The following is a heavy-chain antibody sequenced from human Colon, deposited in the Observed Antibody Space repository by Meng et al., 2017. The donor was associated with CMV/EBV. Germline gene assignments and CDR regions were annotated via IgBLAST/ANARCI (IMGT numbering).Heavy chain of an antibody. CDR1: GFTFSGYA. CDR2: ISNGGGNT. D-gene: IGHD3-10*01. CDR3: ARGVTAVGQRHYFDH. V-gene: IGHV3-23*01. Sequence: GESLKISCAASGFTFSGYAMSWVRQAPGKGLEWVSAISNGGGNTYYADSVKGRFTISRDTPKNTLFLQLNSLRAEDTAVYYCARGVTAVGQRHYFDHWGQGTQVTVSS. J-gene: IGHJ4*02.